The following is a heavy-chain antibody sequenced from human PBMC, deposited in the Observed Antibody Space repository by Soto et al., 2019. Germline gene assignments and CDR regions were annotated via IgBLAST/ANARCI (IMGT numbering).Heavy chain of an antibody. J-gene: IGHJ5*02. V-gene: IGHV1-2*02. CDR2: LKPSTGDT. CDR3: ASSIVGPTNQFNWIGP. Sequence: GASVKVSCKASGYTFTDYYIHWVRQAPGQGFEWLGWLKPSTGDTNYAQKFQGRVTMTGDTSITTAYLELFSLTSDDTALYFCASSIVGPTNQFNWIGPWRQRTLVTVCS. D-gene: IGHD1-26*01. CDR1: GYTFTDYY.